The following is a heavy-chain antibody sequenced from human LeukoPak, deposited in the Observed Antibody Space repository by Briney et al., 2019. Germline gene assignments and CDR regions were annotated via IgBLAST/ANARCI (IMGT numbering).Heavy chain of an antibody. J-gene: IGHJ4*02. D-gene: IGHD4-17*01. CDR1: GFTFSSYA. V-gene: IGHV3-30-3*01. Sequence: GRSLRLSCAASGFTFSSYAMHWVRQAPGKGLEWVAVISYDGSNKYYADSVRGRFTISRDNAKNSLFLQMSSLRAEDTAVYYCARWTTLTTKALDYWGQGTLVTVS. CDR2: ISYDGSNK. CDR3: ARWTTLTTKALDY.